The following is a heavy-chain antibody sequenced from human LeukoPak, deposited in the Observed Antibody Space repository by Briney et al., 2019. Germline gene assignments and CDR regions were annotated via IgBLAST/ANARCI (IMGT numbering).Heavy chain of an antibody. CDR3: AREPRAVAIDSLPFDY. Sequence: PSETLSLTCTVSGGSISSKSYYWGWIRQPPGKGLEWIGSIYYSGSTYSDPSLKSRVTISVDTSKNQFSLKLSSVTAADTAVYYCAREPRAVAIDSLPFDYWGQGTLVTVSS. J-gene: IGHJ4*02. CDR1: GGSISSKSYY. CDR2: IYYSGST. V-gene: IGHV4-39*02. D-gene: IGHD2-21*01.